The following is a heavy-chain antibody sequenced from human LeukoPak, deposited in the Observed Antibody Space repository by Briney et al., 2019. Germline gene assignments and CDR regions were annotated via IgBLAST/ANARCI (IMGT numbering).Heavy chain of an antibody. CDR3: ARDSWNSPTAQNDAFDI. CDR2: ISAYNGNT. Sequence: ASVTVSCRASGYTFTSYGISWLRPAAGQGLAWMGWISAYNGNTNYAQKLQRRVTMTTNTSTSTAYMELRSLRSDDTAVYYCARDSWNSPTAQNDAFDIWGQGTMVTVSS. J-gene: IGHJ3*02. D-gene: IGHD1-7*01. V-gene: IGHV1-18*01. CDR1: GYTFTSYG.